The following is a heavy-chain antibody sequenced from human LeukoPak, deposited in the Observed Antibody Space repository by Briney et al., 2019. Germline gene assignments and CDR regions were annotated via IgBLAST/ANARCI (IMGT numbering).Heavy chain of an antibody. D-gene: IGHD3-22*01. CDR3: ARDIGYYYDSSGYLN. V-gene: IGHV4-39*07. Sequence: SETLSLTCTVSGVSISSSNYYWGCIRQPPGKGLEWIGSIYYSGSTYYNPSLKSRVTISVDTSKNQFSLKLSSVTAADTAVYYCARDIGYYYDSSGYLNWGQGTLVTVSS. CDR1: GVSISSSNYY. CDR2: IYYSGST. J-gene: IGHJ4*02.